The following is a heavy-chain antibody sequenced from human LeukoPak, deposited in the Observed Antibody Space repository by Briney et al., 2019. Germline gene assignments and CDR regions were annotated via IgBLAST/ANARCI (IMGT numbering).Heavy chain of an antibody. Sequence: TGGSLRLSCAASGFTFSSYAMSWVRQAPGKGLEWVSAISGSGGSTYYADSVKGRFTISRDNSKNTLYLQMNSLRAEDTAVYYCAKSFFYSGSPQPNYFDYWGQGTLVTVSS. CDR2: ISGSGGST. J-gene: IGHJ4*02. CDR3: AKSFFYSGSPQPNYFDY. D-gene: IGHD1-26*01. V-gene: IGHV3-23*01. CDR1: GFTFSSYA.